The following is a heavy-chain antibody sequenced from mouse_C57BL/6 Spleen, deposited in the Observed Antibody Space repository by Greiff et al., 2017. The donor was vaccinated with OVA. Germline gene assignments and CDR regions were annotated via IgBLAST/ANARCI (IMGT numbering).Heavy chain of an antibody. CDR3: ARQDYDYDWFAY. V-gene: IGHV5-6*01. Sequence: EVQLVESGGDLVKPGGSLKLSCAASGFTFSSYGMSWVRQTPDKRLEWVATISSGGSYTYYPDSVKGRFTISRDNAKNTLYLQMSSLKSEDTAMYYCARQDYDYDWFAYWGQGTLVTVSA. CDR1: GFTFSSYG. D-gene: IGHD2-4*01. CDR2: ISSGGSYT. J-gene: IGHJ3*01.